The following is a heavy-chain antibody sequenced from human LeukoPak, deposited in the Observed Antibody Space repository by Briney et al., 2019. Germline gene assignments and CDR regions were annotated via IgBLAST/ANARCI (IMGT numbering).Heavy chain of an antibody. CDR3: ARHKGDASYTFDY. V-gene: IGHV4-4*09. D-gene: IGHD1-26*01. J-gene: IGHJ4*02. CDR1: GGSISSYY. CDR2: IHISGST. Sequence: SETLSLTCTVSGGSISSYYWSWIRQPSGKGLEWIGYIHISGSTNHNPSLKSRVTISIDTSKNQFSLKLSSVTAADTAVYYCARHKGDASYTFDYWGQGTLVTVSS.